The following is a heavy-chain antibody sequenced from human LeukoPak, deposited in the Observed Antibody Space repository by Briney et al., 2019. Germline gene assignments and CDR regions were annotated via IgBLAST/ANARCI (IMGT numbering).Heavy chain of an antibody. Sequence: AASVKVSCKASGYTFTGYYMHWVRQAPGQGLEWMGWINPNSGGTNYAQKFQGRVTMTRDTSISTAYMELSRLRSDGTAVYYCVRDRTKYCSSTSCPLDYWGQGTLVTVSS. D-gene: IGHD2-2*01. CDR1: GYTFTGYY. V-gene: IGHV1-2*02. CDR2: INPNSGGT. J-gene: IGHJ4*02. CDR3: VRDRTKYCSSTSCPLDY.